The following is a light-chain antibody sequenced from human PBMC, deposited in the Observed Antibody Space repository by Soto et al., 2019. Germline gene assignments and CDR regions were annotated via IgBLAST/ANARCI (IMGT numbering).Light chain of an antibody. J-gene: IGKJ4*01. Sequence: DIQMTQSPSTLSASVGDRVTITCRASQSIGNWLAWYQQKPGKAPKLLIYDASTLETGVPSRFSGSGSGTDFTFTISSLQPEDIATYYCQQYDNLPLTFGGGTKVDIK. CDR2: DAS. CDR1: QSIGNW. V-gene: IGKV1-33*01. CDR3: QQYDNLPLT.